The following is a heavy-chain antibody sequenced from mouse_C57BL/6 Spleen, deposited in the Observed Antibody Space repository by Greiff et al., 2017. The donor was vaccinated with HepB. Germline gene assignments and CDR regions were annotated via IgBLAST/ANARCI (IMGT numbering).Heavy chain of an antibody. J-gene: IGHJ2*01. CDR2: IYPGDGDT. D-gene: IGHD1-1*01. CDR3: ARRIPTVPLFDY. V-gene: IGHV1-82*01. CDR1: GYAFSSSW. Sequence: VKVVESGPELVKPGASVKISCKASGYAFSSSWMNWVKQRPGKGLEWIGRIYPGDGDTNYNGKFKGKATLTADKSSSTAYMQLSSLTSEDSAVYFCARRIPTVPLFDYWGQGTTLTVSS.